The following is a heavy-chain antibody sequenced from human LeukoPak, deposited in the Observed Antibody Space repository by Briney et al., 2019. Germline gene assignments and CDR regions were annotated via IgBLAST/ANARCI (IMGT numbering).Heavy chain of an antibody. CDR3: ARALRIYYYFDY. CDR2: ISWNSGSI. V-gene: IGHV3-9*01. J-gene: IGHJ4*02. CDR1: GFTFDDYA. Sequence: GRSLRLSCAASGFTFDDYAMHWVRQAPGKGLEWVSGISWNSGSIGYADSVKGRFTISRDNAKNSLYLQMNSLRAEDTAVYYCARALRIYYYFDYWGQGTLVTVSS. D-gene: IGHD1-26*01.